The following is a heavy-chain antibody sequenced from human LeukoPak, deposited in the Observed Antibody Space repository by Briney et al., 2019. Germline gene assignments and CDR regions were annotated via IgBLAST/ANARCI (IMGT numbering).Heavy chain of an antibody. CDR3: ASIWSGSLDY. Sequence: PSQTLSLTCTVSGGSICSVGYYWRWIRQPPGRGLEWIGYIYNSESTYYNPSLKSRVTISVDRSTNQFSLNLSSVTAADTAVYYCASIWSGSLDYWGQGNLVTVSS. J-gene: IGHJ4*02. CDR1: GGSICSVGYY. CDR2: IYNSEST. V-gene: IGHV4-30-2*01. D-gene: IGHD3-3*01.